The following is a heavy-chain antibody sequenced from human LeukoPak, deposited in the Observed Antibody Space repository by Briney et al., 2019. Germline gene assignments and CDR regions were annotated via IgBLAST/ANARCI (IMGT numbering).Heavy chain of an antibody. CDR1: GGSFSGYY. Sequence: SETLSLTCAVYGGSFSGYYWSWIRQPPGKGLEWIGYIYYSGSTNYNPSLKSRVTMSVDTSKNQFSLKLSSVTAADTAVYYCARAPIVVPDLDYGMDVWGQGTTVTVSS. J-gene: IGHJ6*02. CDR3: ARAPIVVPDLDYGMDV. D-gene: IGHD2-15*01. CDR2: IYYSGST. V-gene: IGHV4-59*12.